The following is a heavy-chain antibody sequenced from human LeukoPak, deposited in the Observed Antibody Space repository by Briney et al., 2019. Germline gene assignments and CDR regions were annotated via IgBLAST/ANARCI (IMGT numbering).Heavy chain of an antibody. J-gene: IGHJ4*02. CDR3: ARSPTYYFDY. CDR1: GGSISSSSYY. CDR2: IYYSGST. V-gene: IGHV4-61*01. Sequence: PSETLSLTCTVSGGSISSSSYYWSWIRQPPGKGLEWIGYIYYSGSTNYNPSLKSRVTISVDTSKNQFSLKLSSVTAADTAVYYCARSPTYYFDYWGQGTLVTVSS.